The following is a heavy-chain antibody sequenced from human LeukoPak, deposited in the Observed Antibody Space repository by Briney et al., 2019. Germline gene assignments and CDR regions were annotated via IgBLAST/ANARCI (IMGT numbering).Heavy chain of an antibody. CDR3: ARGKSIFGVVRLSFYYYMDV. D-gene: IGHD3-3*01. J-gene: IGHJ6*03. CDR2: MNPNSGNT. Sequence: GASVKVSCKASGYTFTSYDINWVRQATGQGLEWMGWMNPNSGNTGYAQKFQGRVTITRNTSISTAYMELSSLRSEDTAMYYCARGKSIFGVVRLSFYYYMDVWGKGTTVTVSS. V-gene: IGHV1-8*03. CDR1: GYTFTSYD.